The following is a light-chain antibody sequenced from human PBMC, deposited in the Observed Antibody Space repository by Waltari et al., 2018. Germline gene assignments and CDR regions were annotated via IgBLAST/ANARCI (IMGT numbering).Light chain of an antibody. J-gene: IGKJ1*01. CDR2: GAS. CDR1: QGINSD. CDR3: QQSKIWPA. V-gene: IGKV3-15*01. Sequence: EIVMTQSPATLSVSPGEGATLSCRASQGINSDLAWYQNKPGQAPRPLIYGASTRAAGGPARFSGSGSGTEFTLTISSLQSEDFGVYYCQQSKIWPAFGQGTKVEIK.